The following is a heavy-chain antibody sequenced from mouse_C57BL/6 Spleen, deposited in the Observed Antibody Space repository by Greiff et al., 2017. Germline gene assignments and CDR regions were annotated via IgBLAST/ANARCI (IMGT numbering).Heavy chain of an antibody. Sequence: QLVESGAELVKPGASVKISCKASGYAFSSYWMNWVKQRPGKGLEWIGQIYPGDGDTNYNGKFKGKATLTADKSSSTAYMQLSSLTSEESAVYFCAKGPYLYAMDYWGQGTSVTVSS. CDR3: AKGPYLYAMDY. CDR1: GYAFSSYW. CDR2: IYPGDGDT. V-gene: IGHV1-80*01. J-gene: IGHJ4*01. D-gene: IGHD5-5*01.